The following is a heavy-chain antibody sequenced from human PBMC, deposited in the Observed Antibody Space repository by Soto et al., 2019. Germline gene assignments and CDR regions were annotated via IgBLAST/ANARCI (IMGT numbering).Heavy chain of an antibody. D-gene: IGHD6-19*01. CDR3: ARDRAVAAPNWFEP. CDR1: GLTIRSYA. J-gene: IGHJ5*02. Sequence: QVQLVESGGGVVQPGRSLRLSCAASGLTIRSYAMHWVRQAPGKGLEWVAVISYDGSKKFHADAVKGRFTISRDNSKNTLYLQMNSLRAEDTAVYYCARDRAVAAPNWFEPWGQGTLVTVSS. V-gene: IGHV3-30-3*01. CDR2: ISYDGSKK.